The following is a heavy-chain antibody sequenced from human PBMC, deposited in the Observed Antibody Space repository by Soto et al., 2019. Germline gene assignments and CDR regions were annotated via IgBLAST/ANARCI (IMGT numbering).Heavy chain of an antibody. CDR2: IFPGDSDT. D-gene: IGHD3-10*01. Sequence: GESLKISCKGSGYKPSTWHNFTSYWIAWVRQMPGEGLEWLGNIFPGDSDTKYSPSFQGRVTLSADTSISTAYLHWSTLKASDTAIYFCVRHLRARGVVRDDPLDSWGQGTLVTVSS. J-gene: IGHJ4*02. CDR3: VRHLRARGVVRDDPLDS. CDR1: GYKPSTWHNFTSYW. V-gene: IGHV5-51*01.